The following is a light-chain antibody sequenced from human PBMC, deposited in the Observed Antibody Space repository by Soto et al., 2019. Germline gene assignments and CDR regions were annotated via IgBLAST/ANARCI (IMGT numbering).Light chain of an antibody. CDR3: ISYTTTTRL. CDR2: EVS. J-gene: IGLJ3*02. V-gene: IGLV2-14*01. CDR1: SSDIGSNNY. Sequence: QSALTQPASVSGSPGQSITISCTGTSSDIGSNNYVSWFQQRPGKAPTLIIYEVSNRPSGVSTHFSGSKSGNTASLTISGLLPEGEAEYYCISYTTTTRLFGGGTQLTVL.